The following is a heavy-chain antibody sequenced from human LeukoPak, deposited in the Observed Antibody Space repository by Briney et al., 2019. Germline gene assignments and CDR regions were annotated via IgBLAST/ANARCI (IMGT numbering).Heavy chain of an antibody. V-gene: IGHV1-8*01. D-gene: IGHD6-6*01. CDR2: MNPNSGNT. CDR1: GYTFTSYD. Sequence: ASVKVSCKASGYTFTSYDINWVRQATGQGLEWMGWMNPNSGNTRYAQKFQGRVTMTRNTSISTAYMELSSLRSEDTAVYYCGRGVAARRARWFDPWGQGTLVTVSS. J-gene: IGHJ5*02. CDR3: GRGVAARRARWFDP.